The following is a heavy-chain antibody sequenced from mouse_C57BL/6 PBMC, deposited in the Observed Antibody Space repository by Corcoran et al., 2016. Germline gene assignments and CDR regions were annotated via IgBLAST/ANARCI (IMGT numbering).Heavy chain of an antibody. D-gene: IGHD2-1*01. J-gene: IGHJ4*01. CDR1: GYTFTDYY. V-gene: IGHV1-84*01. Sequence: QIQLQQSGPELVKPGASVKISCKASGYTFTDYYINWVKQRPGQGLEWIGWIYPGSGNTKYNEKYKGKATLTVDTSSSTAYMQLSSLTSEDSAVYFCARQQIYYGNPYAMDYWGQGTSVTVSS. CDR3: ARQQIYYGNPYAMDY. CDR2: IYPGSGNT.